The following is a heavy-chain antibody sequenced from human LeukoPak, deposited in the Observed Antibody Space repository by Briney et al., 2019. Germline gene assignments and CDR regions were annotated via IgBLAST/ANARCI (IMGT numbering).Heavy chain of an antibody. J-gene: IGHJ4*02. CDR3: ARDIGSSAGFDY. D-gene: IGHD6-13*01. V-gene: IGHV3-66*01. CDR2: IYRDGTI. Sequence: GGSLRLSCAASGFTVSSNYMAWVRQAPREALEWVSVIYRDGTIYQADSVKGRFSISRDNPKNTVYLEMNKLGDEDTAVYYCARDIGSSAGFDYWGQGTLVTVSS. CDR1: GFTVSSNY.